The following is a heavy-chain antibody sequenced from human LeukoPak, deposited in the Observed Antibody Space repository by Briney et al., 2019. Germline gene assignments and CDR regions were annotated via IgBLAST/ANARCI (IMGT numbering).Heavy chain of an antibody. J-gene: IGHJ5*02. D-gene: IGHD3-10*01. CDR2: IYPDDSDI. V-gene: IGHV5-51*01. CDR1: GYRFTDYW. CDR3: ARHTSGVRGVTPRVVP. Sequence: GESLKISCKGSGYRFTDYWIAWVRQLPGKGLQWMGIIYPDDSDISYSPSFQGQVTLPADKSISTAYLQWSSLKASGTAMYFCARHTSGVRGVTPRVVPWGQGTLGSVSS.